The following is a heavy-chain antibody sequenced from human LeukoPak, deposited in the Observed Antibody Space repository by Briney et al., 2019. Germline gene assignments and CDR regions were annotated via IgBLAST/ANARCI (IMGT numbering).Heavy chain of an antibody. J-gene: IGHJ5*02. CDR1: GGSIKTFS. Sequence: SETLSLTCTVSGGSIKTFSWNWIRQPPGQGLEWIGYVNSNGGTYNNPSLKSRVTVSLDMSKNQFSLKLSSATAADTAVYYCARDAGGTWFDPWGQGILVTVSS. CDR2: VNSNGGT. V-gene: IGHV4-59*01. CDR3: ARDAGGTWFDP.